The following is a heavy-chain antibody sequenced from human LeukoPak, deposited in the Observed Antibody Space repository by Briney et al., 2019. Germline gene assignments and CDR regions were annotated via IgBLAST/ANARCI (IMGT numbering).Heavy chain of an antibody. V-gene: IGHV4-38-2*01. CDR3: AATPYSLRVSGGSLYYFDY. D-gene: IGHD2-15*01. CDR1: GYPSTGSYY. Sequence: SETLSLTCAVSGYPSTGSYYWGWIRQSPEKGLEWSGRVYRSGSTFSNLSLKSRVTISVYTCKNQFSLRLSSVTAADTAVYYCAATPYSLRVSGGSLYYFDYWGQGSLVTVSS. CDR2: VYRSGST. J-gene: IGHJ4*02.